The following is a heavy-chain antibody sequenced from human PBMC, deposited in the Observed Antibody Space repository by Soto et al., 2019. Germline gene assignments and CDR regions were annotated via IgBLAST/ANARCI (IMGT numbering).Heavy chain of an antibody. CDR3: ARVHDY. CDR1: GGSINSGGYS. CDR2: IYHSGRT. V-gene: IGHV4-30-2*01. J-gene: IGHJ4*02. Sequence: QLQLQESGSGLVKPSQTLSLTCAVSGGSINSGGYSWSWIRQPPGKGLEWIGYIYHSGRTYYNPSLKSRVTISVDKYKNQVSLKLSSVTAADTAVYYCARVHDYWGQETLVTVSS.